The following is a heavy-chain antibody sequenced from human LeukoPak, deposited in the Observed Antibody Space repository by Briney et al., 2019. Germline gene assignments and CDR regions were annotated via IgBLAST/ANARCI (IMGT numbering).Heavy chain of an antibody. CDR1: GYTFNNYF. Sequence: ASVKVSCKASGYTFNNYFMHWVRQAPGQGLEWMGIINPSSGSTTYAQKFQGRVTMTRDTSTSAVYMELSSLRSEDTAMYYCARAPITVAGSGLWYWGQGTLVSVSS. D-gene: IGHD6-19*01. CDR3: ARAPITVAGSGLWY. J-gene: IGHJ4*02. V-gene: IGHV1-46*02. CDR2: INPSSGST.